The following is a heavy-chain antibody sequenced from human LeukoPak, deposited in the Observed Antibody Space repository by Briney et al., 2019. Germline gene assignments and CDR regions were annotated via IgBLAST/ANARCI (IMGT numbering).Heavy chain of an antibody. CDR1: GGTFSSYA. J-gene: IGHJ4*02. CDR3: ARVSDYYDSSGSY. CDR2: IIPIFGTA. D-gene: IGHD3-22*01. V-gene: IGHV1-69*13. Sequence: ASVKVSCKASGGTFSSYAISWVRQAPGQGLEWMGGIIPIFGTANYAQKFQGRVTITADESTSTAYMELSSLRSEDTAVYHCARVSDYYDSSGSYWGQGTLVTVSS.